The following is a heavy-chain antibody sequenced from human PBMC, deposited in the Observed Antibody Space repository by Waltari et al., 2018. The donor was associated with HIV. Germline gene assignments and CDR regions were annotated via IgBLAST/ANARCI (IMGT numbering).Heavy chain of an antibody. D-gene: IGHD3-10*02. J-gene: IGHJ4*02. CDR1: GFTFSNAW. CDR2: IKTKTDGGTG. V-gene: IGHV3-15*01. CDR3: TTIQFYYVFEV. Sequence: EVQLVESGGGLGKPGGSLRLSCVVSGFTFSNAWMSWVRQAPGKGLGWVGRIKTKTDGGTGDYAAPVTGRFTISRDDSQSTLYLEINSLKTEDTAVYYCTTIQFYYVFEVWGQGTLVTVSS.